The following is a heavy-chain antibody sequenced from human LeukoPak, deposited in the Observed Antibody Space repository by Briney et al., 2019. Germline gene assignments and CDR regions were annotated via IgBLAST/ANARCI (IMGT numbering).Heavy chain of an antibody. CDR2: INPNSGGT. D-gene: IGHD4-23*01. V-gene: IGHV1-2*04. CDR1: GYTFTNYY. J-gene: IGHJ4*02. CDR3: ASTNGGNSGFDY. Sequence: ASVKVPCKASGYTFTNYYIHWVRQAPGQGLEWMGWINPNSGGTNYAQKFQGWVTMTRDTSISTAYMELSRLRSDDTAVYYCASTNGGNSGFDYWGQGTLVTVSS.